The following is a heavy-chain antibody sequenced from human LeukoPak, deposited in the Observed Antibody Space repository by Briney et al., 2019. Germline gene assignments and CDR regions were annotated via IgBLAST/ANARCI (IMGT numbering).Heavy chain of an antibody. CDR2: ISYDGSNK. V-gene: IGHV3-30-3*01. D-gene: IGHD3-3*01. J-gene: IGHJ4*02. CDR1: GFTFSSYA. Sequence: GRSLRLSCAASGFTFSSYAMHWVRQAPGKGLEWVAVISYDGSNKYYADSVKGRFTISRDNSKNTLYLQMNSLRAEDTAVYYCAPILEWLLIDYWGQGTLVTVSS. CDR3: APILEWLLIDY.